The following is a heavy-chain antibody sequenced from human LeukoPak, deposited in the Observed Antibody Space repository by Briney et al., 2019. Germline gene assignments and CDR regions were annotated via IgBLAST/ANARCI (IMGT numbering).Heavy chain of an antibody. CDR2: INPSGGST. CDR1: GYTFTSYY. V-gene: IGHV1-46*01. Sequence: ASVKVSCKASGYTFTSYYMHWVRQAPGQGLEWMGIINPSGGSTSYAQKFQGRVTMTRDTSTSTVYMELSSLRSEDTAVYYCATRYSQYSSGWYYFDYWGQGTLVTVSS. J-gene: IGHJ4*02. D-gene: IGHD6-19*01. CDR3: ATRYSQYSSGWYYFDY.